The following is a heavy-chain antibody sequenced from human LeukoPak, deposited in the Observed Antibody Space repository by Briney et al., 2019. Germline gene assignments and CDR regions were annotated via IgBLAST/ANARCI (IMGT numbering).Heavy chain of an antibody. CDR3: ARNRFCSSVSCYSGFDS. CDR2: IYIGGST. J-gene: IGHJ5*01. V-gene: IGHV3-53*01. Sequence: GGSLRLSCAGSGFTFNNYAMSWVRQAPGRGLEWVSIIYIGGSTHYADSVKGRFTISRDNSKNTLHLQMNSLRAEDTAIYYCARNRFCSSVSCYSGFDSWGQGTLVTVSS. D-gene: IGHD2-15*01. CDR1: GFTFNNYA.